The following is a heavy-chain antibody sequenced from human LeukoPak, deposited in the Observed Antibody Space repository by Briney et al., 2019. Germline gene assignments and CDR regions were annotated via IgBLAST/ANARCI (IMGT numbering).Heavy chain of an antibody. CDR3: AKCLGYYGSGSYKDY. D-gene: IGHD3-10*01. CDR2: ISGSGGST. V-gene: IGHV3-23*01. Sequence: QTGGSLRLSCAASGFTFSSYAMSWVRQAPGKGLEWVSAISGSGGSTYYTDSVKGRFTISRDNSKNTLYLQMNSLRAEDTAVYYCAKCLGYYGSGSYKDYWGQGTLVTVSS. J-gene: IGHJ4*02. CDR1: GFTFSSYA.